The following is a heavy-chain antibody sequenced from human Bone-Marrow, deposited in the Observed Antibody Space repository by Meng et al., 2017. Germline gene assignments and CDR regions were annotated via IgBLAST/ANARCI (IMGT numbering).Heavy chain of an antibody. CDR1: GFTFSSYG. CDR2: IWYDGSNK. CDR3: ATATYLSGWTAERDY. V-gene: IGHV3-30*02. J-gene: IGHJ4*02. Sequence: GESLKISCAASGFTFSSYGMHWVRQAPGKGLEWVAVIWYDGSNKYYADSVKGRFTISRDNSKNTVSLQMNSLRPEDTAVYYCATATYLSGWTAERDYWGQGTQVTVSS. D-gene: IGHD6-19*01.